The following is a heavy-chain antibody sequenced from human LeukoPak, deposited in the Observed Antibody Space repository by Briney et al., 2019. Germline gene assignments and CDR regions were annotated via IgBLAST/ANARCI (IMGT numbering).Heavy chain of an antibody. CDR3: TAERGSYYAY. CDR1: GFTFSNAW. V-gene: IGHV3-15*01. J-gene: IGHJ4*02. Sequence: GGSLRLSCAASGFTFSNAWMSWVRQAPGKGLEWVGRIKSKTNGGTTEYAAPVKGRFTISRDDSKNTVYLQMSSLKTEDTAVYYCTAERGSYYAYWGQGTLVTVSS. CDR2: IKSKTNGGTT. D-gene: IGHD1-26*01.